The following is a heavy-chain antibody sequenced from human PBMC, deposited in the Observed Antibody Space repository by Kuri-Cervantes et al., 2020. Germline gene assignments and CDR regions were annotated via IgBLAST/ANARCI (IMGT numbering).Heavy chain of an antibody. V-gene: IGHV4-59*12. D-gene: IGHD3-10*01. CDR2: IYYSGST. Sequence: GSLRLSCTVSGGSISSYYWSWIRQAPGKGLEWIGYIYYSGSTNYNPSLKSRVTISVDTSKNQFSLKLSSVTAADTAVYYCARSITMVRGAVDIWGQETMVTVSS. CDR3: ARSITMVRGAVDI. CDR1: GGSISSYY. J-gene: IGHJ3*02.